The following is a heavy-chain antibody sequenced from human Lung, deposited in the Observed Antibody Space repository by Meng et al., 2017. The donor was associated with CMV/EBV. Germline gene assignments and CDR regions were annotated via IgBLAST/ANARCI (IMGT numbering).Heavy chain of an antibody. V-gene: IGHV3-30*04. CDR3: ARDRGDRRGSYVRNWFDP. D-gene: IGHD3-10*01. J-gene: IGHJ5*02. CDR1: TFGSYG. Sequence: TFGSYGFNWGRQAPGKGLEWVAGISYDGSKNFYADSVKGRFIISRDNSNGKLFLQMNNLRSEDTAMYYCARDRGDRRGSYVRNWFDPWGQGTLVTVSS. CDR2: ISYDGSKN.